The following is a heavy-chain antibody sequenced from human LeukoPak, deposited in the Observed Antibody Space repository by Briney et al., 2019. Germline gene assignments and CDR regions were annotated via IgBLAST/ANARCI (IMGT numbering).Heavy chain of an antibody. Sequence: PSETLSLTCTVSGYSISSGYYWGWIRQPAGKGLEWIGRIYTSGSTNYNPSLKSRVTMSVDTSKNQISLKLSSVTAADTAVYYCARDQGYSYGSYYYYYMDVWGKGTTVTVSS. CDR1: GYSISSGYY. CDR3: ARDQGYSYGSYYYYYMDV. J-gene: IGHJ6*03. CDR2: IYTSGST. D-gene: IGHD5-18*01. V-gene: IGHV4-4*07.